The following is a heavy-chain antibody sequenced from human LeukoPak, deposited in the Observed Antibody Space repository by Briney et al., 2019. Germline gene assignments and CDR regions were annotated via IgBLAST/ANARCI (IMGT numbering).Heavy chain of an antibody. D-gene: IGHD3-22*01. CDR1: GFTVSSNY. V-gene: IGHV3-49*03. CDR2: IRSKAYGGTT. CDR3: TRDYYDSSGSPFDY. J-gene: IGHJ4*02. Sequence: PGGSLRLSCAASGFTVSSNYMSWFRQAPGKGLEWVGFIRSKAYGGTTEYAASVKGRFTISRDDSKSIAYLQMNSLKTEDTAVYYCTRDYYDSSGSPFDYWGQGTLVTVSS.